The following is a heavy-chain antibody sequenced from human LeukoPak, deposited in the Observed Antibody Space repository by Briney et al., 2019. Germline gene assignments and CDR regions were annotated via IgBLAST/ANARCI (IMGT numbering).Heavy chain of an antibody. J-gene: IGHJ4*02. CDR2: IYYSGST. D-gene: IGHD3-3*01. CDR3: ATSRRFGEDYFDY. Sequence: TSETLSLTCTVSGGSVSSGSYYWSWIRQPPGKGLEWIGYIYYSGSTNYNPSLKSRVTISVDTSKNQFSLKLSSVTAADTAVYYCATSRRFGEDYFDYWGREPWSPSPQ. CDR1: GGSVSSGSYY. V-gene: IGHV4-61*01.